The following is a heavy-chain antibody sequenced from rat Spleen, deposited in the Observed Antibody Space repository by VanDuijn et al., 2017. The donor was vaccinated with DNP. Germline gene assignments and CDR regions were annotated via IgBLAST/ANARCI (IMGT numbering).Heavy chain of an antibody. J-gene: IGHJ2*01. CDR1: GFTFSNYG. CDR3: ATPLVTTPHW. CDR2: ISTGGGRI. Sequence: EVQLVESGGGLVQPGRSLKLSCAASGFTFSNYGMAWVRQAPTKGLEWVASISTGGGRIYYGDSVKGRFTISRDNAKSTLYLQMNSLRSEDTATYYCATPLVTTPHWWGQGVMVTVSS. V-gene: IGHV5S13*01. D-gene: IGHD1-10*01.